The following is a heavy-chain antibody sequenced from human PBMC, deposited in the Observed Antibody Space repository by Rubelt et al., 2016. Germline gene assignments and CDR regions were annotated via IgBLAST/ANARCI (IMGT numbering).Heavy chain of an antibody. Sequence: VQLVESGGGVVQPGRSLRLSCAASGFTFSSYSMNWVRQAPGKGLEWVSSISSSSSYIYYADSVKGRFTISRDNAKNSLYLQMNSLRAEDTAVYYCASFAIAAAGTYFQHWGQGTLVTVSS. D-gene: IGHD6-13*01. CDR1: GFTFSSYS. CDR2: ISSSSSYI. CDR3: ASFAIAAAGTYFQH. V-gene: IGHV3-21*01. J-gene: IGHJ1*01.